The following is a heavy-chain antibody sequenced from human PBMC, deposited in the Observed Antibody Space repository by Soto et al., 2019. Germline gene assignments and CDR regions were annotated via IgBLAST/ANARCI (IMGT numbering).Heavy chain of an antibody. V-gene: IGHV4-59*01. D-gene: IGHD4-17*01. CDR1: GASIRITY. CDR3: AKTPFSLTMGTVLHYFDS. Sequence: QVHLQESGPGLVKPSETLSLTCTVSGASIRITYWSWIRQSPGKGLECIGYIYYSGTTNYNPSLNHRVTISVDKSKNQLSLNLNYVTAADTAVYYCAKTPFSLTMGTVLHYFDSWGQGTLVTVSS. CDR2: IYYSGTT. J-gene: IGHJ4*02.